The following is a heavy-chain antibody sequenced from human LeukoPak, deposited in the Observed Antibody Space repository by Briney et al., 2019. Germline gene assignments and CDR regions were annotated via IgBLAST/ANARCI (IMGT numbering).Heavy chain of an antibody. Sequence: SETLSLTCTVSGGSISSYYWSWIRQPPGKGLEWIGYIYYSGSTNYNPSLKSRVTISVDTSKNQFSLKLSSVTAADTAVYYCARSARSGWFDPWGQGSLVTVSS. V-gene: IGHV4-59*01. CDR2: IYYSGST. CDR3: ARSARSGWFDP. J-gene: IGHJ5*02. CDR1: GGSISSYY. D-gene: IGHD3-3*01.